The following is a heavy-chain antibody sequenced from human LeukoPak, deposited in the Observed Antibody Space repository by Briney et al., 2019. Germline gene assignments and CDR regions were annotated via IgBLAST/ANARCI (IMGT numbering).Heavy chain of an antibody. V-gene: IGHV4-34*01. CDR2: INHSGST. CDR3: ARSPWSRAFHL. J-gene: IGHJ2*01. Sequence: SETLSLTCAVCGGSFSGYYWSWIRQPPGKGLEWIGEINHSGSTNYNPSLKSRVTISVDTSKNQFSLKLSSVTAADTAVYYCARSPWSRAFHLWGRGTLVTVSS. D-gene: IGHD2-15*01. CDR1: GGSFSGYY.